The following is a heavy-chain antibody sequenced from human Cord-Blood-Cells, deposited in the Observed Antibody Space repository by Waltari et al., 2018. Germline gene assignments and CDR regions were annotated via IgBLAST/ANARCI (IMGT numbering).Heavy chain of an antibody. D-gene: IGHD3-9*01. J-gene: IGHJ2*01. CDR1: GGTFSSYA. CDR3: ARDILTGYYWYFDL. CDR2: ISPIFGTA. Sequence: QVQLVQSGAEVKKPGSSVKVSCKASGGTFSSYAISWVRQAPGKGLEWMGGISPIFGTANYAQKFQGRVTITADESTSTAYMELSSLRSEDTAVYYCARDILTGYYWYFDLWGRGTLVTVSS. V-gene: IGHV1-69*01.